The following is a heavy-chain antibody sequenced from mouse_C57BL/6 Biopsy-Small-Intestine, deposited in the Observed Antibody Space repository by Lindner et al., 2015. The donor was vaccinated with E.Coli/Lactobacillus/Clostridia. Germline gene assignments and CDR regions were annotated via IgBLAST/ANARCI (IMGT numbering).Heavy chain of an antibody. Sequence: VQLQESGAELVRPGASVKLSCTASGFNIKDYYMHWVKQRPEQGLERIGKIDPENGDTEYAPKFQGKATMTADTSSNTAYLQLSSLTSEDTAFYYCSTGGDGRGDYWGQGTTLTVSS. D-gene: IGHD2-3*01. CDR2: IDPENGDT. V-gene: IGHV14-1*01. CDR1: GFNIKDYY. J-gene: IGHJ2*01. CDR3: STGGDGRGDY.